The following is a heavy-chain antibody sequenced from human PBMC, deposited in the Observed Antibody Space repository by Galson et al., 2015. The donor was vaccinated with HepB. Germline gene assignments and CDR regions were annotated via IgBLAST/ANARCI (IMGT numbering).Heavy chain of an antibody. V-gene: IGHV3-48*04. Sequence: SLRLSCAASGFTFSSYSMNWVRQTPGKGLEWVSHISSSSSIINYADSVKGRFTISRDNAENSLYLQMSSLRAEDTAIYYCVRDRGGSGSYMSYYYDMDVWGQGTTVIVSS. CDR3: VRDRGGSGSYMSYYYDMDV. CDR2: ISSSSSII. J-gene: IGHJ6*02. D-gene: IGHD3-10*01. CDR1: GFTFSSYS.